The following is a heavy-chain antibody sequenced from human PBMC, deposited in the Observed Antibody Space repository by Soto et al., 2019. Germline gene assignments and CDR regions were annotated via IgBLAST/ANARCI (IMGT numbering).Heavy chain of an antibody. CDR2: MNPNSGNT. J-gene: IGHJ6*03. CDR1: GYTFTSYD. D-gene: IGHD4-17*01. Sequence: GASVKVSCKASGYTFTSYDINWVRQATGQGLEWMGWMNPNSGNTGYAQKFRGRVTMTRNTSISTAYMELSSLRSEDTAVYYCARYGDLNYYYYYMDVWGKGTTVTVSS. V-gene: IGHV1-8*01. CDR3: ARYGDLNYYYYYMDV.